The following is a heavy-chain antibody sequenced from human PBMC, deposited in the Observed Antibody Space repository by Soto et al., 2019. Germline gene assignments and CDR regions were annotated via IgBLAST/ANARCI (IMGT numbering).Heavy chain of an antibody. V-gene: IGHV2-5*02. CDR2: IYWDDDK. D-gene: IGHD2-2*01. CDR3: AHRSGIVVVPAAINWFDP. CDR1: GFSLSTSGVG. Sequence: SGPTLVNPTQTLTLTCTFSGFSLSTSGVGVGWIRQPPGKALEWLALIYWDDDKRYSPSLKSRLTITKDTSKNQVVLTMTNMDPVDTATYYCAHRSGIVVVPAAINWFDPWGQGTLVTVSS. J-gene: IGHJ5*02.